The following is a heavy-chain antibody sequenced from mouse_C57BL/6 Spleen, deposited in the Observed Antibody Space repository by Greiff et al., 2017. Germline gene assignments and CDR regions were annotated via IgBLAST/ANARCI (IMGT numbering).Heavy chain of an antibody. CDR3: TVTTVAY. D-gene: IGHD1-1*01. CDR1: GYTFTSYW. V-gene: IGHV14-4*01. Sequence: VQLQQPGAELVKPGASVKMSCKASGYTFTSYWITWVKQRPEQGLEWIGWIDPENGDTEYASKFQGKATITADTSSNTAYLQLSSLTSEDTAVYYCTVTTVAYWGQGTLVTVSA. J-gene: IGHJ3*01. CDR2: IDPENGDT.